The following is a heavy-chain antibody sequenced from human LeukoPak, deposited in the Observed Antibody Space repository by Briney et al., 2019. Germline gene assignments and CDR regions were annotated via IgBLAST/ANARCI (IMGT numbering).Heavy chain of an antibody. CDR1: GFNFSSYS. CDR3: ARESSGYFS. V-gene: IGHV3-21*01. Sequence: GGSLRLSCAASGFNFSSYSMNWVRQAPGKGVEWVSSISSRSSFRYYADSVKGRFPISRDNAKNSLYLQMNSLRAEDTAVYYCARESSGYFSWGQGTLVTVSS. CDR2: ISSRSSFR. J-gene: IGHJ5*02. D-gene: IGHD3-22*01.